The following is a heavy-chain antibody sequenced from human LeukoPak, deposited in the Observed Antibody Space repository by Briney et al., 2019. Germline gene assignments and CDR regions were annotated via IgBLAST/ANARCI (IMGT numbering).Heavy chain of an antibody. J-gene: IGHJ3*02. Sequence: GASVKVSCKASGFTFTTYVSWVQQAPGQGLEWMGWIRGDNGATFYAHELRGRLTMTTDTSTSTVYMELRSLKSDDTAIYYCTRDQATFDIWGQGTMVTVTS. CDR1: GFTFTTYV. CDR3: TRDQATFDI. CDR2: IRGDNGAT. V-gene: IGHV1-18*01.